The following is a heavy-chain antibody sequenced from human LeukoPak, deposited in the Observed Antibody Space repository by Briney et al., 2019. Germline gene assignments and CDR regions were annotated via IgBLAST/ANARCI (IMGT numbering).Heavy chain of an antibody. D-gene: IGHD4-23*01. Sequence: PSETLSLTRTVSGGSISSYYWSWIRQPAGKGLEWIGRIYTSGSTNYNPSFKSRVTISLDTSKNQFSLKLRSVTAADTAVYYCARFVSLYSEVVTDYFDYWGQGTLVSVSS. CDR2: IYTSGST. J-gene: IGHJ4*02. V-gene: IGHV4-4*07. CDR3: ARFVSLYSEVVTDYFDY. CDR1: GGSISSYY.